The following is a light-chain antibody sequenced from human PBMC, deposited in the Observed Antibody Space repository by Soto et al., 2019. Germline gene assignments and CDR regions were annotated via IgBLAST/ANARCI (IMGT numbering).Light chain of an antibody. Sequence: DIQLTQSPSFLSASVGDRVTITCRASQGISSYLAWYPQKPGKAPKLLIYAASTLQSGFPSRCSGSGSGTEFTLTISSLQPEDFATYYCQQLNSYPITFGPGTKVDIK. CDR2: AAS. CDR3: QQLNSYPIT. CDR1: QGISSY. J-gene: IGKJ3*01. V-gene: IGKV1-9*01.